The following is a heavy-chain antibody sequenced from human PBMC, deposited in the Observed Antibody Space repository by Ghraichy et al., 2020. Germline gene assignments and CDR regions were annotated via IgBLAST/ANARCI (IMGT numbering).Heavy chain of an antibody. CDR3: ARQRAVVVPADFDY. D-gene: IGHD2-2*01. CDR1: GGSISSSSYY. V-gene: IGHV4-39*01. Sequence: SETLSLTCTVSGGSISSSSYYWGWIRQPPGKGLEWIGSIYYSGSTYYNPSLKSRVTISVDTSKNQFSLKLSSVTAADTAVYYCARQRAVVVPADFDYWGQGTLVTVSS. CDR2: IYYSGST. J-gene: IGHJ4*02.